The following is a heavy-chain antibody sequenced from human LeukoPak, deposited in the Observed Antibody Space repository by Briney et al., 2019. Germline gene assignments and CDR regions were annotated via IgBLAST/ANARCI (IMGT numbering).Heavy chain of an antibody. D-gene: IGHD6-13*01. CDR2: IYHSGST. CDR3: ASTGIAAAGTGGGLDY. CDR1: GGSISSGAYS. Sequence: SQTLSLTCAVSGGSISSGAYSWSWIRQPPGKDLEGIGYIYHSGSTYYNPSLKSRVTISVDRSKNQFSLKLSSVTAADTAVDYCASTGIAAAGTGGGLDYWGQGTLVTVSS. V-gene: IGHV4-30-2*01. J-gene: IGHJ4*02.